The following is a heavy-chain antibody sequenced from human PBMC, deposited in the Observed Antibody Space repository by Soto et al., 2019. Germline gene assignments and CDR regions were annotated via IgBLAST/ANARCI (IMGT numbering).Heavy chain of an antibody. Sequence: SETLSLTCTVSGGSINSGGYYWSWIRQHPGKGLEWIGYIYHSGSTYYNPSLKSRVTISVDRSKNQFSLKLSSVTAADTAVYYCARVWGYSYGLASDIWGQGTMVTVSS. J-gene: IGHJ3*02. CDR2: IYHSGST. CDR3: ARVWGYSYGLASDI. CDR1: GGSINSGGYY. V-gene: IGHV4-30-2*01. D-gene: IGHD5-18*01.